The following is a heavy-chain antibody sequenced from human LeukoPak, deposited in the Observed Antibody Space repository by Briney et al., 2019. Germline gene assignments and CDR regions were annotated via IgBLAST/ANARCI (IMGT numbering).Heavy chain of an antibody. J-gene: IGHJ4*02. CDR3: ARDPRIAAAGDTRGYFDY. CDR2: INPNGGST. D-gene: IGHD6-13*01. CDR1: GYTFTSYY. V-gene: IGHV1-46*01. Sequence: ASVKVSCKASGYTFTSYYMHWVRQAPGQGLEWMGIINPNGGSTSYAQKFQGRVTMTRDTSTSTVYMELSSLRSEDTAVYYCARDPRIAAAGDTRGYFDYWGQGTLVTVSS.